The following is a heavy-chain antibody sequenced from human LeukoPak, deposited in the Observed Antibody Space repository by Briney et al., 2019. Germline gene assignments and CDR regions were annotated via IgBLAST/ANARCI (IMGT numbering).Heavy chain of an antibody. Sequence: GSLRLSCAASGFTFSRYWMTWVRRAPGKGLEWVANIKEDGSKTFYVDSVKGRFTISRDNAKSSVYLQVNSLKTEDTAVYYCTTEYTYDYFFDYWGQGTLVTVSS. V-gene: IGHV3-7*03. D-gene: IGHD5-18*01. CDR1: GFTFSRYW. CDR2: IKEDGSKT. CDR3: TTEYTYDYFFDY. J-gene: IGHJ4*02.